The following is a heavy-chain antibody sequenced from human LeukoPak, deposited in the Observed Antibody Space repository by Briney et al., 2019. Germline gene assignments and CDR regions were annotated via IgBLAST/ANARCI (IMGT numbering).Heavy chain of an antibody. CDR3: TRDSGTYNWFDP. CDR1: GFTFSGSA. Sequence: VGSLRLSCAASGFTFSGSAIHWVRQSSGKGLEWVGQIDKKDKGYATATAYAASVKGRFTISRDDSINTAYLQMKSLKTEDTALYYCTRDSGTYNWFDPWGQGNLVTVSS. CDR2: IDKKDKGYATAT. V-gene: IGHV3-73*01. J-gene: IGHJ5*02. D-gene: IGHD1-26*01.